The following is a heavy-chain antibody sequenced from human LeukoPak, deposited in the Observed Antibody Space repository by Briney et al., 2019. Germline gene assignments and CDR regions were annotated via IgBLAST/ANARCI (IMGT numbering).Heavy chain of an antibody. CDR2: IWYDGSKV. J-gene: IGHJ4*02. CDR3: ARGPYYYDSSGYYYGY. D-gene: IGHD3-22*01. V-gene: IGHV3-30*02. Sequence: PGGSLRLSCAASGFSFNIYGMHWVRQAPGKGLEWMAFIWYDGSKVELAGSLKGRFTISRDNSEKMLYLRMNSLRVEDTAVYYCARGPYYYDSSGYYYGYWGQGTLVTVSS. CDR1: GFSFNIYG.